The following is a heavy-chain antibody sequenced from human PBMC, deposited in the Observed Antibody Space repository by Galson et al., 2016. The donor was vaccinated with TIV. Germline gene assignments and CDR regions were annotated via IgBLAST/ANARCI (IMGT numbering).Heavy chain of an antibody. J-gene: IGHJ4*02. V-gene: IGHV6-1*01. CDR3: ARGAPSVFGVIMTLDY. CDR2: TYYRSTWYN. CDR1: GDSVSSTSAA. D-gene: IGHD3-3*01. Sequence: CAISGDSVSSTSAAWNWIRQSPSRGLEWLGRTYYRSTWYNDYAAPLKRRITNNPDTSKNQFSLQLTSVTPEDAAVYYCARGAPSVFGVIMTLDYWGQGTLVTVSS.